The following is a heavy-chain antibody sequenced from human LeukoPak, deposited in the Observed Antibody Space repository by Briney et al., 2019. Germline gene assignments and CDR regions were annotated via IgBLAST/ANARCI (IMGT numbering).Heavy chain of an antibody. CDR1: GFTFDDYG. D-gene: IGHD3-22*01. Sequence: GGSLRLSCAASGFTFDDYGMSWVRHAPGKGLEWVSGINWNGGSTGYADSVKGRFTISRDNAKNSLYLQMNSLRAEDTALYYCARRGDSSGYYRPYYYYMDVWGKGTTVTVSS. CDR3: ARRGDSSGYYRPYYYYMDV. CDR2: INWNGGST. V-gene: IGHV3-20*04. J-gene: IGHJ6*03.